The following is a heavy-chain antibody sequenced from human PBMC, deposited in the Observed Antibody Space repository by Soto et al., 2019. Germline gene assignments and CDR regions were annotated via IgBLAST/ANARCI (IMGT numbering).Heavy chain of an antibody. CDR1: GGSFDSGGYY. CDR2: IYYSGST. V-gene: IGHV4-31*03. J-gene: IGHJ4*02. Sequence: SLTCTLSGGSFDSGGYYWSWIRQHPGKGLEWVGYIYYSGSTYYNPSLKSRVTISLDTSKNQFSLKLSSVTAADTAVYYCARDRSRAGYFDYWGQGALVTVSS. CDR3: ARDRSRAGYFDY. D-gene: IGHD6-13*01.